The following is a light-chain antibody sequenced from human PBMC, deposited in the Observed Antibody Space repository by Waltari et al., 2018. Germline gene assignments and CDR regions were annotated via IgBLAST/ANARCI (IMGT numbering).Light chain of an antibody. CDR1: SNDVGIYKY. Sequence: QSALTQPASVSGSPGPSITISCTGTSNDVGIYKYVSWYQQHPGKVPKLIIYEVSNRPSGVSNRFSGSKSSNTASLTISGLQAEDEADYYCMSYTSGTTLVFGGGTKLTVL. CDR2: EVS. CDR3: MSYTSGTTLV. V-gene: IGLV2-14*01. J-gene: IGLJ2*01.